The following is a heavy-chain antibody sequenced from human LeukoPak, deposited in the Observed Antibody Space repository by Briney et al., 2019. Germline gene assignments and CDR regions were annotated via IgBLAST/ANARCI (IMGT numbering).Heavy chain of an antibody. CDR1: GYTFIGYY. Sequence: ASMKVSCKASGYTFIGYYMHWVRQAPGQALEWMGWINPNGGAINYAQKFQGRVTLTRDTSRNTAYMEINRLTSDDTAVYYCVKPSRGPYYWFDLWGQGTLVTVSS. CDR2: INPNGGAI. D-gene: IGHD1-1*01. J-gene: IGHJ5*02. CDR3: VKPSRGPYYWFDL. V-gene: IGHV1-2*02.